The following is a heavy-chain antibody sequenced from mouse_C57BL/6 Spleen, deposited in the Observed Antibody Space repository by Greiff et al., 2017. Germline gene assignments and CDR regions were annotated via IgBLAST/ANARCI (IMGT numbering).Heavy chain of an antibody. V-gene: IGHV1-82*01. Sequence: QVQLQQPGPELVKPGASVKISCKASGYAFSSSWMNWVKQRPGKGLEWIGGIYPGGGDTNYNGKFQGKATLTVDKSSSTAYIQLRRLTSKASAVYFCARRWDPYPCDYWGQGTTLTVSS. J-gene: IGHJ2*01. CDR3: ARRWDPYPCDY. D-gene: IGHD4-1*01. CDR2: IYPGGGDT. CDR1: GYAFSSSW.